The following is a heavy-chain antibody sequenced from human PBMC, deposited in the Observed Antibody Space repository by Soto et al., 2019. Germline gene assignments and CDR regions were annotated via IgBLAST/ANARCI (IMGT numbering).Heavy chain of an antibody. CDR1: GFTFSSYW. V-gene: IGHV3-74*01. CDR3: AREPSALRPDPYYYYYGMDV. Sequence: EVQLVESGGGLVQPGGSLRLSCAASGFTFSSYWMHWVRQAPGKGLVWVSRINSDGSSTSYADSVKGRFTISRDNAKNTLYLQMNSLRAEDTAVYYSAREPSALRPDPYYYYYGMDVWGQGTTVTVSS. J-gene: IGHJ6*02. CDR2: INSDGSST. D-gene: IGHD6-19*01.